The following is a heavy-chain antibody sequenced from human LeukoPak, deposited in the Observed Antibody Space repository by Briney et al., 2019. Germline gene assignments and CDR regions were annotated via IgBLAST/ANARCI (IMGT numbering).Heavy chain of an antibody. J-gene: IGHJ4*02. V-gene: IGHV3-23*01. Sequence: GGSLRLSCAASGFTFSSYAMSWVRQAPGKGLEWVSAISGSGGSTYYADSVKGRFTISRDNSKNTLYLQMNSLRAEDTAVYYCAKAGCSSTSCYEFDYWGQGTLVAVSS. CDR3: AKAGCSSTSCYEFDY. CDR2: ISGSGGST. D-gene: IGHD2-2*01. CDR1: GFTFSSYA.